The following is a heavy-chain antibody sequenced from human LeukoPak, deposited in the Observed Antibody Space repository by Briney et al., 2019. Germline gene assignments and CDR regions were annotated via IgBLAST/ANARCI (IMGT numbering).Heavy chain of an antibody. Sequence: ASVKVSCKASGYTFTSYAMHWVRQAPGQRLEWMGWISAYNGNTNYAQKLQGRVTMTTDTSTSTAYMELRSLRSDDTAVYYCARDQGFWSGYYNYFDYWGQGTLVTVSS. J-gene: IGHJ4*02. V-gene: IGHV1-18*01. CDR1: GYTFTSYA. D-gene: IGHD3-3*01. CDR2: ISAYNGNT. CDR3: ARDQGFWSGYYNYFDY.